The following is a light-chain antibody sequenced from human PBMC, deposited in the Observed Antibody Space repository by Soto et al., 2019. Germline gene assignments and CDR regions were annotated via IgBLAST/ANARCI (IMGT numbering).Light chain of an antibody. Sequence: DIVMPPYPASLAVFLGERASINCKSSPRVLYSSNNKNYLAWYQQKPGQPPKLLIYWASTRESGVPDRFSGSGSGTDFTLTITSLQAEDVAVYYCQQYYSIPPSTFGQGTRLEIK. CDR1: PRVLYSSNNKNY. V-gene: IGKV4-1*01. CDR3: QQYYSIPPST. CDR2: WAS. J-gene: IGKJ5*01.